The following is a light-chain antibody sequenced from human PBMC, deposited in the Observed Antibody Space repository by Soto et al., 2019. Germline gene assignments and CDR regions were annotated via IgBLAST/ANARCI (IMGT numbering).Light chain of an antibody. CDR3: QQYNRYSYT. CDR1: ESSSRY. CDR2: KAS. Sequence: DIQMTQSPSSLSASVGARVTISCRASESSSRYLAWYQQKPGKAPNLRSYKASSLQSGVPSRFTGSGSGTEFTLTISSRQPDDFATYYCQQYNRYSYTFGQGTRLEIK. V-gene: IGKV1-5*03. J-gene: IGKJ5*01.